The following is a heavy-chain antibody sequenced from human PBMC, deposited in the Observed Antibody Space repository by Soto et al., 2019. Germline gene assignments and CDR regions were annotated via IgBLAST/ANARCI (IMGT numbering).Heavy chain of an antibody. CDR1: GFTFRNYA. Sequence: GGSLRLSCTASGFTFRNYAMSWVRQAPGKGLQWVSAISGNGGTTYYADSVKGRFTLSRDNFKDTLYLQMNSLRTEDTAVYYCSKDQGNGRLHFASCGLGTLVIVSS. J-gene: IGHJ4*02. V-gene: IGHV3-23*01. D-gene: IGHD2-8*01. CDR3: SKDQGNGRLHFAS. CDR2: ISGNGGTT.